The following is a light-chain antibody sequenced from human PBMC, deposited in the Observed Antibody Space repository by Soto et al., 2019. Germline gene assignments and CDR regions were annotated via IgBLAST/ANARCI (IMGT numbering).Light chain of an antibody. Sequence: DSEMTQSPSTLSASVGDRVTITCRASQSISNWLAWYQQKPGKAPKLLIYKASSLESGVPSRFSGSGSGTEFTLTISSLQPDDFATYYCQQYNTYPITFGQGTRLEIK. CDR3: QQYNTYPIT. CDR1: QSISNW. CDR2: KAS. V-gene: IGKV1-5*03. J-gene: IGKJ5*01.